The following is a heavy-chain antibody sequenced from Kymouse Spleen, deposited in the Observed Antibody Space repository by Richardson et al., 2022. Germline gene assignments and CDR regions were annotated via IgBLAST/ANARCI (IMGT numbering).Heavy chain of an antibody. CDR3: ARWRITGTTNYYYGMDV. Sequence: EVQLVESGGGLVQPGGSLRLSCAASGFTFSSYSMNWVRQAPGKGLEWVSYISSSSSTIYYADSVKGRFTISRDNAKNSLYLQMNSLRDEDTAVYYCARWRITGTTNYYYGMDVWGQGTTVTVSS. CDR1: GFTFSSYS. J-gene: IGHJ6*02. V-gene: IGHV3-48*02. D-gene: IGHD1-7*01. CDR2: ISSSSSTI.